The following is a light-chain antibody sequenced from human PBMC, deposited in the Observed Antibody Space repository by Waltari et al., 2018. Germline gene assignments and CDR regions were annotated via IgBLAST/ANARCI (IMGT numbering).Light chain of an antibody. CDR1: SVSVSTNFY. CDR3: VLYMGSGISV. J-gene: IGLJ3*02. Sequence: QTVVTQAPSFSVSPGGTVTLTCGLLSVSVSTNFYPTWYQQTPGQAPRTLLYSTNTRSSGVPDRFSGSILGNKAALTITGAQADDESDYYCVLYMGSGISVFGGGTKLTVL. V-gene: IGLV8-61*01. CDR2: STN.